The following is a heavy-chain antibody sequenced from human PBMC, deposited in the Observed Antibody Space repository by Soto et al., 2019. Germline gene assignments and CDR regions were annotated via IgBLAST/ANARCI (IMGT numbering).Heavy chain of an antibody. CDR1: EYTFTGYD. J-gene: IGHJ5*02. CDR2: MNPNSGNT. V-gene: IGHV1-8*01. D-gene: IGHD5-18*01. CDR3: ARGRGYSYDHNWFDP. Sequence: ASVKVSCKASEYTFTGYDINWVRQATGQGLEWMGWMNPNSGNTGYAQKFQGRVTMTRNTSISTAYMERSSLRFEDTAVYYCARGRGYSYDHNWFDPWGQGTLVTVSS.